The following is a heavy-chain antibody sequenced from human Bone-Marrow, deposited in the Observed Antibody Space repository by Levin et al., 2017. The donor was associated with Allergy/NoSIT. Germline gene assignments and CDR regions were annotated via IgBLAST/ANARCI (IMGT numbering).Heavy chain of an antibody. V-gene: IGHV3-23*01. D-gene: IGHD3-10*01. CDR3: ANDYGSGIYDYNYYGLDV. CDR1: GFTFNTYA. J-gene: IGHJ6*02. CDR2: LSASGIST. Sequence: GGSLRLSCEASGFTFNTYAMSWVRQAPGKGLEWVSTLSASGISTNYADSVRGRFTISRDNAKKTLYLQMSSLRPDDTGVYYCANDYGSGIYDYNYYGLDVWGQGTTVTVSS.